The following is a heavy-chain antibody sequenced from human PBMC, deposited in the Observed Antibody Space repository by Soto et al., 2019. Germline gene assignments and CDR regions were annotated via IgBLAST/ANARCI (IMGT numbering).Heavy chain of an antibody. V-gene: IGHV4-59*08. J-gene: IGHJ4*02. CDR1: GASISSYNY. CDR2: IYYTGNT. Sequence: SETLCLTCNVSGASISSYNYWGWFRQPPGKGLEWIANIYYTGNTNYNPSLKSRLTLSIDTSKNQFSLKLRSVTAADTAVYYCATLRGLGEVSPYFDYWGQGRMVTVSS. D-gene: IGHD3-10*01. CDR3: ATLRGLGEVSPYFDY.